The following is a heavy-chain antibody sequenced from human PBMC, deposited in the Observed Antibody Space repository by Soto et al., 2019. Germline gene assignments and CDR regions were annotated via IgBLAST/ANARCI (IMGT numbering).Heavy chain of an antibody. V-gene: IGHV4-39*01. CDR2: IYYSGST. D-gene: IGHD3-10*02. CDR1: GGSISSSSYY. J-gene: IGHJ5*02. Sequence: SETLSLTCTVSGGSISSSSYYWGWIRQPPGRGLEWIGSIYYSGSTYYNPSLKSRVTISVDTSKNQFSLKLSSVTAADTAVYYCARLRSYVLNWFDPWGQGTLVTVSS. CDR3: ARLRSYVLNWFDP.